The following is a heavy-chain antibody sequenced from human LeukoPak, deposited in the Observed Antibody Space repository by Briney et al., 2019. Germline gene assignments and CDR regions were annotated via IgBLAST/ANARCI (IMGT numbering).Heavy chain of an antibody. Sequence: GGPLRLSCASSGFTFNNYAMTWVRQAPGKGLEWVSSITASGGSTYCADSVKGRFTISRDNSKNTLYLQMSSLRAEDTAVYYCARDYPTSGIVTIFDYWGQGTLVTVSS. J-gene: IGHJ4*02. CDR1: GFTFNNYA. D-gene: IGHD1-1*01. V-gene: IGHV3-23*01. CDR2: ITASGGST. CDR3: ARDYPTSGIVTIFDY.